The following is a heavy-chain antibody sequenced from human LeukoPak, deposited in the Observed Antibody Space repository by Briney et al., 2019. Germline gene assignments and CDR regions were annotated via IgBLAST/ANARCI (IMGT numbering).Heavy chain of an antibody. Sequence: GGSLRLSCAASGFSFSDYYVIWIRQAPGRGLEYVSYISSHGSSIHYADSVKGRFTISRDNAKNSLYLQMNSLRAEDTAVYYCARDATMVPLYYYYYMDVWGKGTTVTVSS. CDR3: ARDATMVPLYYYYYMDV. V-gene: IGHV3-11*04. D-gene: IGHD3-10*01. J-gene: IGHJ6*03. CDR1: GFSFSDYY. CDR2: ISSHGSSI.